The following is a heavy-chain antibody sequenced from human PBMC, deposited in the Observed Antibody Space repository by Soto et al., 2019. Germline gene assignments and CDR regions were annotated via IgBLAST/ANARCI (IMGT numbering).Heavy chain of an antibody. J-gene: IGHJ3*02. Sequence: EVQLVESGGGLVKPGESLRLSCVGSGLSFSYAWMRWVRQAPGKGLEWVGRIKSKVGVGTTDYAAPVKGRFTISRDDSKNTLYLQVNSLTTEDTAVYYCATDSCTNGVCYNAFDIWGQGTMVTVS. CDR2: IKSKVGVGTT. D-gene: IGHD2-8*01. CDR3: ATDSCTNGVCYNAFDI. CDR1: GLSFSYAW. V-gene: IGHV3-15*01.